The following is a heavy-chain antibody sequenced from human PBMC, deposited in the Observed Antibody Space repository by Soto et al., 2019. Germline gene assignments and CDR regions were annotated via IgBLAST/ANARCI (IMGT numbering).Heavy chain of an antibody. CDR1: GFTFTNYG. J-gene: IGHJ4*02. D-gene: IGHD2-21*02. CDR3: AKESRGGNSQGHFDY. CDR2: ISYDGSNK. V-gene: IGHV3-30*18. Sequence: QVQLVDSGGGVVQPGRSLRLSCAASGFTFTNYGMHWVRQAPGKGLEWVAFISYDGSNKYYADSVKGRFTISRDNSENTLYLQMNSLRAEDTAVYYCAKESRGGNSQGHFDYWGQGTLVTVSS.